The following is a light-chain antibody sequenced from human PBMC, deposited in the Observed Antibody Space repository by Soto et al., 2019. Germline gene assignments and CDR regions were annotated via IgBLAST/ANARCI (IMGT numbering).Light chain of an antibody. J-gene: IGKJ1*01. Sequence: IQLTQSPSSLSASVGDTVTITCRASQDISGYVAWYQQRPGRAPQLLIYAASALQTGVPSRFSGSGSGTDFTLTITSLQPEDFGTYYCQHPKWAFGQGTNVEI. CDR1: QDISGY. V-gene: IGKV1-9*01. CDR3: QHPKWA. CDR2: AAS.